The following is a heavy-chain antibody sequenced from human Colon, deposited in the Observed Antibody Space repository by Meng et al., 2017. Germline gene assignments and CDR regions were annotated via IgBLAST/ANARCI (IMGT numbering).Heavy chain of an antibody. V-gene: IGHV3-23*01. Sequence: EVQLLEAGGGLVQPGGSLRLSCAASGFTFSNYVMSLFRQAPGMGLEWVSGITSSGGTTGHADSVKGRFTISRDNSKNTLYLQMNSLRAEDTALYYCARGPVAAYDYWGQGTLVTVSS. CDR3: ARGPVAAYDY. CDR2: ITSSGGTT. J-gene: IGHJ4*02. D-gene: IGHD6-25*01. CDR1: GFTFSNYV.